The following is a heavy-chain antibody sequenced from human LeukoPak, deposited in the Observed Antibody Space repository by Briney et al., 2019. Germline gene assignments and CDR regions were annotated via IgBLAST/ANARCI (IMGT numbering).Heavy chain of an antibody. Sequence: ASVKVSCKASGYTFTSYVLHWVRQAPGQRLEWMGWINAGNGNTRYSQKFQGRVTITRDTSASTAFMELSSLRSEDTAVYYCAAPGVPAATYYFDYWGQGTLVTVSS. D-gene: IGHD2-2*01. CDR3: AAPGVPAATYYFDY. CDR1: GYTFTSYV. CDR2: INAGNGNT. V-gene: IGHV1-3*01. J-gene: IGHJ4*02.